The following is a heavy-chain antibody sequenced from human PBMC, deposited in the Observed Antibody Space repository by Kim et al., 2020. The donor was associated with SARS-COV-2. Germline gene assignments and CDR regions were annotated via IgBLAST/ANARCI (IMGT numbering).Heavy chain of an antibody. Sequence: SETLSLTCAVYGGSFSGYYWSWIRQPPGKGLEWIGEINHSGSTNYNPSLKSRVTISVDTSKNQFSLKLSSVTAADTAVYYCARLGYSSGWPDYWGQGTLVTVSS. V-gene: IGHV4-34*01. CDR2: INHSGST. CDR1: GGSFSGYY. D-gene: IGHD6-19*01. J-gene: IGHJ4*02. CDR3: ARLGYSSGWPDY.